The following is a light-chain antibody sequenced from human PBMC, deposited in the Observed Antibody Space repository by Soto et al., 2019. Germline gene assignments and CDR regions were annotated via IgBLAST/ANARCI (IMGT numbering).Light chain of an antibody. J-gene: IGKJ1*01. Sequence: AILVTMSPSSLSASTRDRVTITCRASQGISSYLAWYQQKPGKAPKLLIYAASTLQSGVPSRFSGSGSGTDFTLTISCLQSEDFATYYCQQYYSYPSFGQGTNVDIK. CDR1: QGISSY. CDR2: AAS. CDR3: QQYYSYPS. V-gene: IGKV1-8*01.